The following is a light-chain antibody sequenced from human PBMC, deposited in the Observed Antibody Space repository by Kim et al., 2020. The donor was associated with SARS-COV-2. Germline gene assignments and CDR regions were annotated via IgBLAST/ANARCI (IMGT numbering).Light chain of an antibody. Sequence: LTQDPAVSVALGQTVRITCQGDSLRNYYASWYQQKPRQAPVVVIYGRNDRPSGIPDRFSGSNSGNTASLTITGAQAEDEANYYCNSRDSSGNHLVFGGGTKLTVL. V-gene: IGLV3-19*01. J-gene: IGLJ3*02. CDR2: GRN. CDR3: NSRDSSGNHLV. CDR1: SLRNYY.